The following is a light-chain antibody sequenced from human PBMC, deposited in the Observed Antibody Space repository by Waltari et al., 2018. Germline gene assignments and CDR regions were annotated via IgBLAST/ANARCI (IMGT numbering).Light chain of an antibody. J-gene: IGKJ3*01. CDR1: QSVSGY. V-gene: IGKV3-11*01. CDR3: QHRNHWPPLFT. CDR2: DGS. Sequence: VLTQSPATLSLSPGDGAPLSCRASQSVSGYFAWDQQKPGQAPRLLIYDGSNRATGIPPRFSGSGSGTDCTLTISSLEPEDFAVYYCQHRNHWPPLFTFGPGTKVVF.